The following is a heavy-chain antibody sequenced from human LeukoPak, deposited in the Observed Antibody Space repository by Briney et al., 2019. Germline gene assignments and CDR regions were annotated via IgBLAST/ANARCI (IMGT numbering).Heavy chain of an antibody. CDR3: ARDHVYGSGSPYYYYGVDV. Sequence: SETLSLTCTVSGGSISSFYWSWIRQPAGEGLEWIGRISASGSTNYNPSLMGRVTMSVDTSKNQFSLKLSSVTAADTAVYYCARDHVYGSGSPYYYYGVDVWGQGTTITVSS. D-gene: IGHD3-10*01. CDR2: ISASGST. V-gene: IGHV4-4*07. J-gene: IGHJ6*02. CDR1: GGSISSFY.